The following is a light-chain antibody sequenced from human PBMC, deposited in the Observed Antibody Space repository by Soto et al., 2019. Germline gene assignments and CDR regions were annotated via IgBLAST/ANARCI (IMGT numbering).Light chain of an antibody. CDR2: TND. CDR3: AAWDDSLNGYV. J-gene: IGLJ1*01. V-gene: IGLV1-44*01. CDR1: STNIGSNT. Sequence: QAVVTQPPSVSGTPGQRVTISCSGSSTNIGSNTVNWFQHLPGTAPKLLIFTNDQRPSGVPDRFSGSKSGTSASLAISGLQSEDEADYYCAAWDDSLNGYVFGSGTKVTVL.